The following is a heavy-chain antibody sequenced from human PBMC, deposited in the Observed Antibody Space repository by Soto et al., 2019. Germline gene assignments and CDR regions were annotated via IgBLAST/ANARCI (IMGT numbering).Heavy chain of an antibody. J-gene: IGHJ6*02. Sequence: GGSLRLSCAASGFTFSSYAMHWVRQAPGKGLEWVAVISYDGSNKYYADSVKGRFTISRDNSKNTLYLQMNSLRAEDTAVYYCARIPRGYYLHYYYYGMDVWGQGTTVTVSS. CDR1: GFTFSSYA. V-gene: IGHV3-30-3*01. CDR2: ISYDGSNK. D-gene: IGHD3-22*01. CDR3: ARIPRGYYLHYYYYGMDV.